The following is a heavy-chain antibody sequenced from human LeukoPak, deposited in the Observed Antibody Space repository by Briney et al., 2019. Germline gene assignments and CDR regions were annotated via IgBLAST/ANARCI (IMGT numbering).Heavy chain of an antibody. CDR2: TNPNSGNT. V-gene: IGHV1-8*01. CDR3: AREGSIAARRYYYYYMDV. Sequence: ASVKVSCKASGYTFTSYDINWVRQATGQGLEWMGWTNPNSGNTGYAQKFQGRVTMTRNTSISTAYMELSSLRSEDTAVYYCAREGSIAARRYYYYYMDVWGKGTTVTVSS. J-gene: IGHJ6*03. CDR1: GYTFTSYD. D-gene: IGHD6-6*01.